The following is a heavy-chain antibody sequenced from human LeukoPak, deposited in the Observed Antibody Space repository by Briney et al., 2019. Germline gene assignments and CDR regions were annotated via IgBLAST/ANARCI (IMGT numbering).Heavy chain of an antibody. CDR1: GYTFTGYY. CDR3: ARGQGYSLFPDNYYFDY. Sequence: SVKVSCKASGYTFTGYYMHWVRQAPGQGLEWMGWINPNTGGTNYAQKFQGRVTMTRDTSISTAYMELSRLRSDDTAVYYCARGQGYSLFPDNYYFDYWGQGTLVSVSS. J-gene: IGHJ4*02. V-gene: IGHV1-2*02. CDR2: INPNTGGT. D-gene: IGHD5-18*01.